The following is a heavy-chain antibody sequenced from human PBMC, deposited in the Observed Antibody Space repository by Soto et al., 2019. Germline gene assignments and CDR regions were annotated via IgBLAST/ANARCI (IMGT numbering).Heavy chain of an antibody. CDR3: ARATFHYGSGGDLRRGYFDY. CDR1: GDSFSNFY. D-gene: IGHD2-8*02. J-gene: IGHJ4*02. CDR2: IGHGGAT. Sequence: QEQLQQWGAGLLKPSETLSLTCAVYGDSFSNFYWTWVRQSPRQGLELIGEIGHGGATNYNPSLKSRVTLFMHTPKNQFSLKVTSVAATDTAVYYCARATFHYGSGGDLRRGYFDYWGQGTLVTVSS. V-gene: IGHV4-34*01.